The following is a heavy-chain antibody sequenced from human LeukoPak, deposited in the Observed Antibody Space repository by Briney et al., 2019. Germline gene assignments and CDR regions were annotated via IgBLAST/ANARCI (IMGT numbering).Heavy chain of an antibody. D-gene: IGHD6-25*01. V-gene: IGHV4-59*13. Sequence: SETLSLTCSVSGTSISDYSWSWIRQPPGKGLEWIGHVFYNGSANYNPSLKSRVTISTDTSKNQFSLQLTSLTAADTAVYYCARAGGVKTAALDLDRWGRGTLVTVSS. CDR1: GTSISDYS. CDR3: ARAGGVKTAALDLDR. J-gene: IGHJ5*02. CDR2: VFYNGSA.